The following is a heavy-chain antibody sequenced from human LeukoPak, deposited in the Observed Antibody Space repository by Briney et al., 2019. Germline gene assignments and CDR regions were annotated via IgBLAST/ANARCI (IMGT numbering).Heavy chain of an antibody. V-gene: IGHV3-30*03. D-gene: IGHD3-10*01. CDR3: ARAGGPSYYYGSGSSLGY. CDR1: GFTFSSYG. Sequence: HPGGSLRLSCAASGFTFSSYGMHWVRQAPGKGLEWVAVISYDGSNKCYADSVKGRFTISRDNSKNTLYLQMNSLRAEDTAVYYCARAGGPSYYYGSGSSLGYWGQGTLVTVSS. CDR2: ISYDGSNK. J-gene: IGHJ4*02.